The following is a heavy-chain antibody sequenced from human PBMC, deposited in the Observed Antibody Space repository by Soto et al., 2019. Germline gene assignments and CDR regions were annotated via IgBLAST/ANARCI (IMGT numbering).Heavy chain of an antibody. CDR1: GFTFSDYY. V-gene: IGHV3-11*01. CDR2: ISSSGSTI. CDR3: ARDGDGRVGATYKAYYYYGMDV. J-gene: IGHJ6*02. Sequence: PGGSLRLSCAASGFTFSDYYMSWIRQAPGKGLEWVSYISSSGSTIYYADSVKGRFTISRDNAKNSLYLQMNSLRAEDTAVYYCARDGDGRVGATYKAYYYYGMDVWGQGTTVTVSS. D-gene: IGHD1-26*01.